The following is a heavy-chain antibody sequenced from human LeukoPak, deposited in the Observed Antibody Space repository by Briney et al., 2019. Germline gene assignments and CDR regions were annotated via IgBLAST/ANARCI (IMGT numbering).Heavy chain of an antibody. Sequence: GGSLRLSCAASGFTFSSEEMNWVRQAPGKGLEWVSYISSSGSTIYYADSVKGRFTISRDNAKNSLYLQMNSLRAEDTAVYYCARRYLWFGEFHYYYYYGMDVWGKGTTVTVSS. CDR2: ISSSGSTI. CDR3: ARRYLWFGEFHYYYYYGMDV. CDR1: GFTFSSEE. J-gene: IGHJ6*04. V-gene: IGHV3-48*03. D-gene: IGHD3-10*01.